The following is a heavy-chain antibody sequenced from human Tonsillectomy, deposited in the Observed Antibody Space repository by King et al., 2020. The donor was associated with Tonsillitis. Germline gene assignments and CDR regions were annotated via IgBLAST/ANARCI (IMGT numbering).Heavy chain of an antibody. D-gene: IGHD7-27*01. CDR1: GFTFSAYS. Sequence: VQLVESGGGLVKPGGSLRLSCAASGFTFSAYSMNWVRQAPGKGLEWVSFISSSGTYINYAESLKGRFTISRDNAKNSLYLQMNSLRAEDTAVYYCARRGTGEDFDYWGQGTLVTVSS. CDR3: ARRGTGEDFDY. CDR2: ISSSGTYI. J-gene: IGHJ4*02. V-gene: IGHV3-21*01.